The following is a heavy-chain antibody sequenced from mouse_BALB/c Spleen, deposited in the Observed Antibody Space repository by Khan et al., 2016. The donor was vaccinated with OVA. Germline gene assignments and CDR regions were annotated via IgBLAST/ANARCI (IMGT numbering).Heavy chain of an antibody. D-gene: IGHD1-1*01. Sequence: QVQLKQSGPGLVAPSQSLSITCTVSGFSLISYGVNWVRPPPGKVLEWLGVIWGDGSINYHSNLKSRLIISKDNSTRKVFLTLNSLQTDDTATYYCAKFTPDFYYMDYWGQGTSVTVSS. V-gene: IGHV2-3*01. CDR2: IWGDGSI. CDR3: AKFTPDFYYMDY. CDR1: GFSLISYG. J-gene: IGHJ4*01.